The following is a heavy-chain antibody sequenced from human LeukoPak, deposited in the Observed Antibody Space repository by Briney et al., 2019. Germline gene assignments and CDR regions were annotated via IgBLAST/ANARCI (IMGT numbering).Heavy chain of an antibody. CDR2: ISSGSNYI. CDR3: ARDGRGDWFDP. CDR1: GFTFSSYS. J-gene: IGHJ5*02. Sequence: GGSLRLSCAASGFTFSSYSMNWVRQAPGKGLEWVSFISSGSNYIYYADSVKGRFTISRDNAKNSLYLQMNSLRAEDTAVYYCARDGRGDWFDPWGQGTLVTVSS. D-gene: IGHD3-10*01. V-gene: IGHV3-21*01.